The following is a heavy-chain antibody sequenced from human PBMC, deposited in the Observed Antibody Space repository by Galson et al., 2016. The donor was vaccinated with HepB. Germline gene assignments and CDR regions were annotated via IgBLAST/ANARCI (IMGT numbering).Heavy chain of an antibody. CDR2: ISVGDNT. CDR3: ARDYTFGHRGFDF. J-gene: IGHJ4*02. D-gene: IGHD3-10*01. CDR1: GFSVTTHY. V-gene: IGHV3-53*01. Sequence: SLRLSCAASGFSVTTHYMSWIRQAPGKGLEWVSVISVGDNTNYADPVKGRFTVSRDTSKNTVFLQMNNLRVEDTAVDYCARDYTFGHRGFDFWGQGVLVTVSS.